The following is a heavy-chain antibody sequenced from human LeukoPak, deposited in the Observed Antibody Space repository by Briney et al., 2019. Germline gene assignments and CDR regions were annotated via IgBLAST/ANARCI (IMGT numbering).Heavy chain of an antibody. D-gene: IGHD3-9*01. CDR2: IYPGDSDT. V-gene: IGHV5-51*01. Sequence: GESLKISCKGSGYSFTTYWIGWVRQMPGKGLEWMGIIYPGDSDTRYRPSFQGQVTFSADKSISTAYLQWSSLKASDTAMYYCARQADYDLLTGYYKGHLDYWGQGTLVTVSS. CDR3: ARQADYDLLTGYYKGHLDY. J-gene: IGHJ4*02. CDR1: GYSFTTYW.